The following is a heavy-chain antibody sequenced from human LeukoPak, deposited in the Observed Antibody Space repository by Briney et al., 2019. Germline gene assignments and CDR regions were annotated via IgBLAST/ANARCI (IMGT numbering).Heavy chain of an antibody. D-gene: IGHD5-18*01. V-gene: IGHV4-34*01. CDR2: INHSGST. Sequence: SETLSLTCAVYGGSFSGYYWSWIRQPPGKGLEWLGEINHSGSTNYSPSLKSRVTISVDTSKNQFSLKLSSVTAADTAVYYCVSHPYSSYYYHMDVWGRGTTVTVSS. CDR1: GGSFSGYY. CDR3: VSHPYSSYYYHMDV. J-gene: IGHJ6*02.